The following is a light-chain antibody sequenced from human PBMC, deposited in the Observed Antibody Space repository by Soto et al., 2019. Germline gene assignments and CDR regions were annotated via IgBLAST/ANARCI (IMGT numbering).Light chain of an antibody. Sequence: QSVLTQPPSVSGAPGLRVTISCTGSSSNLGSSFDVHWYRHLPGTAPELLIYSDTYRPSGVPDRFSASKSGTSASLAITGLQAEDEADYYCQSYDKSLSGHVVFGGGTKLTVL. CDR1: SSNLGSSFD. V-gene: IGLV1-40*01. CDR2: SDT. J-gene: IGLJ2*01. CDR3: QSYDKSLSGHVV.